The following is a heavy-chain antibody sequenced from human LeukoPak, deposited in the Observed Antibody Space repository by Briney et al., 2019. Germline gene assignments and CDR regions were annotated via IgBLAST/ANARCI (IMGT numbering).Heavy chain of an antibody. CDR2: ISGSGGST. CDR1: GFTFGIYA. CDR3: AKVGQYQRLEWNYYYGMDV. Sequence: GGSLRLACAASGFTFGIYAISWVRQAPGKGLGSVSSISGSGGSTYYADSVKGRFTISRDNSKNTLYLQMNSLRAEDTAVYYCAKVGQYQRLEWNYYYGMDVWGQGTTVTVSS. V-gene: IGHV3-23*01. D-gene: IGHD2-2*01. J-gene: IGHJ6*02.